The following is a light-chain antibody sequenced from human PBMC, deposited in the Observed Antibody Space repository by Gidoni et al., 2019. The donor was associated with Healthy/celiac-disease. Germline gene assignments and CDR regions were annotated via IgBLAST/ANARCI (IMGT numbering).Light chain of an antibody. V-gene: IGKV1-33*01. Sequence: DIQMTPSPSSLSASVGDRVTITCQASQDISNYLHWYQQKPGKAPKLLIYDASNLETGVPSRFSGSGSGTDFTFTISSLKPEDIATYYCQQYDNLPLTFGGGTKVEIK. CDR2: DAS. CDR3: QQYDNLPLT. CDR1: QDISNY. J-gene: IGKJ4*02.